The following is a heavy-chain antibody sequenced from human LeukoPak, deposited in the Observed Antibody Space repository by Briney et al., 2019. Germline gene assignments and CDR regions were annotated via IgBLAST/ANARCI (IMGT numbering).Heavy chain of an antibody. J-gene: IGHJ5*02. Sequence: GASVKVSCKASGGTFSSYAISWVRRAPGQGLEWMGRIIPIFGIANYAQKFQGRVTITADKSTSTAYMELSSLRSEDTAVYYCARGPYCGGDCPTRWFDPWGQGTLVTVSS. V-gene: IGHV1-69*04. CDR2: IIPIFGIA. D-gene: IGHD2-21*02. CDR1: GGTFSSYA. CDR3: ARGPYCGGDCPTRWFDP.